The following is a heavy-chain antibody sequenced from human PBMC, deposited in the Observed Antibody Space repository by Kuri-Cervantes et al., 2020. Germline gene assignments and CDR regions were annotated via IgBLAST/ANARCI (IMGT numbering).Heavy chain of an antibody. J-gene: IGHJ4*02. D-gene: IGHD1-26*01. Sequence: GGSLRLSCAASGFTFSTYSMNWVRQAPGKGLEWVSSISSTSSYIYYADSVKGRFTISRDNSKNTPYLQINSLRAEDTAVYYCAKESSGSYLSYIDYWGQGTLVTVSS. CDR3: AKESSGSYLSYIDY. CDR2: ISSTSSYI. V-gene: IGHV3-21*01. CDR1: GFTFSTYS.